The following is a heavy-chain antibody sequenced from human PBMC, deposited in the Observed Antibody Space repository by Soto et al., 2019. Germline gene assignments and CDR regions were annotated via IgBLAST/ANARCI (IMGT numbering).Heavy chain of an antibody. Sequence: PGGSLRLSCAASGFTFSSYAMHWVRQAPGKGLEWVAVISYDGSNKYYADSVKGRFTISRDNSKNTLYLQMNSLRAEDTAVYYCASGIVVVPAARFFGTTVPNYSLYWCQAPL. J-gene: IGHJ4*02. V-gene: IGHV3-30-3*01. D-gene: IGHD2-2*01. CDR1: GFTFSSYA. CDR2: ISYDGSNK. CDR3: ASGIVVVPAARFFGTTVPNYSLY.